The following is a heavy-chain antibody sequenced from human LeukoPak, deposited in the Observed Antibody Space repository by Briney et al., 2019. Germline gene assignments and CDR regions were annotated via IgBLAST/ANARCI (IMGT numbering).Heavy chain of an antibody. Sequence: GGSLRLSCAASGFPFSDYYMRWIRQAPGKGLECVSYISSSGSTIYYADSVKGRFTISRENAKNSLYLQMNSLRAEDTAVDYCARGSSSYGHTYALDYWGQGTLVTVSS. CDR3: ARGSSSYGHTYALDY. V-gene: IGHV3-11*01. D-gene: IGHD5-12*01. CDR2: ISSSGSTI. CDR1: GFPFSDYY. J-gene: IGHJ4*02.